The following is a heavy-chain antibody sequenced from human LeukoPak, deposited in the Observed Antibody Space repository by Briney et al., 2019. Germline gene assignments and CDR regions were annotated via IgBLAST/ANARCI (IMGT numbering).Heavy chain of an antibody. CDR1: GFTFSSYA. Sequence: GGSLRLSCSASGFTFSSYAMSWVRQAPGKGLEWVSAISGSGGSTYYADSVKGRFTISRDNSKNTLYLQMNSLRAEDTAVYYCAKVYSSSWSPVGDAFDIWGQGTMVTVSS. CDR3: AKVYSSSWSPVGDAFDI. J-gene: IGHJ3*02. V-gene: IGHV3-23*01. CDR2: ISGSGGST. D-gene: IGHD6-13*01.